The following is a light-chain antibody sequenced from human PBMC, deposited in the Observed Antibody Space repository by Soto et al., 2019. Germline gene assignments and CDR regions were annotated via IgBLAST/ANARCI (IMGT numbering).Light chain of an antibody. CDR3: LQYKSHPYT. CDR2: KTS. J-gene: IGKJ2*01. V-gene: IGKV1-5*03. CDR1: QNVNIW. Sequence: DIQVTQSPSTLSAYVGDRVIITCRASQNVNIWLAWYQQRPREAPKLLIYKTSSLESGVPSRFSGSGSGTEFTLTISSLEPDDFGTYVCLQYKSHPYTVGQGTKREIK.